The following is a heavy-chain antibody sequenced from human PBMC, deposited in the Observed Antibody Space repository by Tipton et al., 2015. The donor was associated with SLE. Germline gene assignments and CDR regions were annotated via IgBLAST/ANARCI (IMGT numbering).Heavy chain of an antibody. CDR3: ARHPRPMAAFDH. CDR2: LSYGGST. V-gene: IGHV4-59*08. J-gene: IGHJ4*02. D-gene: IGHD5-24*01. CDR1: GGSISSYY. Sequence: GLVKPSETLSLTCTVSGGSISSYYWSWIRQSPGKGLEWIGYLSYGGSTNCNPPLKSRVTISLDTSKNQLSLKLNSVTAADTAVYYCARHPRPMAAFDHWGQGRLVTVSS.